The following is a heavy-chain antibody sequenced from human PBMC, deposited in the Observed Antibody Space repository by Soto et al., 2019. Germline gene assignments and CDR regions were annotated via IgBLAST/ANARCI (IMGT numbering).Heavy chain of an antibody. CDR3: ARENCPYGVCYSFDX. CDR1: GYSISNNYH. J-gene: IGHJ4*02. D-gene: IGHD2-8*01. CDR2: IYHSGTT. Sequence: SETLSLTCTVSGYSISNNYHWAWIRQAPGRGLEWIWSIYHSGTTYYNPSLRIRVIISVDTSKNQFSLKVPSVTAADTAIYYCARENCPYGVCYSFDXWGRGTLVTVSX. V-gene: IGHV4-38-2*02.